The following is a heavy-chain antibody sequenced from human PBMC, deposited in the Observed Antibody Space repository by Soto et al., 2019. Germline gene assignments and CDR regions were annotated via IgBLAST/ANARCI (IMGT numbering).Heavy chain of an antibody. CDR3: ARDLRYYDSSGYYGAVWFDP. Sequence: PSETLSLTCTVSGDSISSNSHYWGWIRQPPGKGLESIANIYYDGNTYYNPSLKSRVTISVDTSKNQFSLKLSSVTAADTAVYYCARDLRYYDSSGYYGAVWFDPWGQGTLVTVSS. J-gene: IGHJ5*02. CDR2: IYYDGNT. V-gene: IGHV4-39*07. CDR1: GDSISSNSHY. D-gene: IGHD3-22*01.